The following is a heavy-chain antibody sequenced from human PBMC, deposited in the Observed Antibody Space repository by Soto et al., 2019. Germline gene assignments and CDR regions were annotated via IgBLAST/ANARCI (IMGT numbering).Heavy chain of an antibody. V-gene: IGHV1-18*01. CDR2: ISAYNGNT. CDR3: ARGAPSWAYGMDV. D-gene: IGHD1-26*01. CDR1: GYTFTTYG. Sequence: ASVKVSCKASGYTFTTYGISWVRQAPGQGLEWMGWISAYNGNTDNAQKFQGRVTMTTDTSTSTAYMELRSLRSDDTAVYYCARGAPSWAYGMDVWGQGTAGTVS. J-gene: IGHJ6*02.